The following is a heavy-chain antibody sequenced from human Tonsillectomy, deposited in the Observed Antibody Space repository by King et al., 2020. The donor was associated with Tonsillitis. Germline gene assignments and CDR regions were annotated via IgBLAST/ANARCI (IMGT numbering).Heavy chain of an antibody. Sequence: VQLVESGGGLVQPGRSLRVSCTASGFTFGDYAMSWFRQAPGKGLEWVGFIRSKAYGGTTEYAASVKGRFTISRDDSKSIAYLQMNSLKTEDTAVYYCTRDTMVRGVSYYYYYMDVWGKGTTVTVSS. V-gene: IGHV3-49*03. CDR1: GFTFGDYA. CDR3: TRDTMVRGVSYYYYYMDV. J-gene: IGHJ6*03. D-gene: IGHD3-10*01. CDR2: IRSKAYGGTT.